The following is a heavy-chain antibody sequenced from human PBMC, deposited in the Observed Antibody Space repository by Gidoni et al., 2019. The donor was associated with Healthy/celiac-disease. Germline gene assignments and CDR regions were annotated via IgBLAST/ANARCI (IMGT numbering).Heavy chain of an antibody. Sequence: QVQLQQWGAGLLKPSEALSLTCAVYGGSFSGYYWSWIRQPPGKGLEWIGEINHSGSTNYNPSLKSRVTISVDTSKYQFSLKLSSVTAAVTAVYYFARGRGVAAAGFDYWGQGTLVTVSS. D-gene: IGHD6-13*01. CDR2: INHSGST. CDR3: ARGRGVAAAGFDY. V-gene: IGHV4-34*01. CDR1: GGSFSGYY. J-gene: IGHJ4*02.